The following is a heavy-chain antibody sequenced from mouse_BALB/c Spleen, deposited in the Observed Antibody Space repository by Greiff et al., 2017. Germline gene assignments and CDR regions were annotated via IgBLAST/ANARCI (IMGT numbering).Heavy chain of an antibody. CDR3: ARDEYGNYGPLAY. J-gene: IGHJ3*01. Sequence: EVMLVESGGGLVKPGGSLKLSCAASGFTFSDYYMYWVRQTPEKRLEWVATISDGGSYTYYPDSVKGRFTISRDNAKNNLYLQMSSLKSEDTAMYYCARDEYGNYGPLAYWGQGTLVTVSA. CDR2: ISDGGSYT. D-gene: IGHD2-10*02. V-gene: IGHV5-4*02. CDR1: GFTFSDYY.